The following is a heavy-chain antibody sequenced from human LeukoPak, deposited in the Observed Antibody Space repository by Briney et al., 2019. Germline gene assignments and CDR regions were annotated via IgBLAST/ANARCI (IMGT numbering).Heavy chain of an antibody. V-gene: IGHV4-59*01. CDR1: GGSISSYH. Sequence: SETLSLTCTVSGGSISSYHWSRIRQPPGKGLEWTWYIYYSGSTHYNPSLKSRVTITIDNAKNQFSVKLSSVTAADAAVYYCARCGCSWEGTYNWFDPWGQGTLVTVSS. CDR3: ARCGCSWEGTYNWFDP. D-gene: IGHD6-13*01. CDR2: IYYSGST. J-gene: IGHJ5*02.